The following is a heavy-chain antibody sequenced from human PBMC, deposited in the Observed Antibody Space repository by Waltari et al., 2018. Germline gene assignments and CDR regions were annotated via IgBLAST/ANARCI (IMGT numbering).Heavy chain of an antibody. J-gene: IGHJ5*02. CDR3: ARGRNDLSAFFDP. CDR1: GYRFTGYS. D-gene: IGHD2-21*02. CDR2: IIPDSGVT. Sequence: QVQLVQSGAEVTKPGASVKVSCQASGYRFTGYSRPWLRQAPGQGLEWMGRIIPDSGVTKYAQNFQGRVTMTRDTSTNTAYMELNSLTSDDTAVYYCARGRNDLSAFFDPWGQGTLVAVSS. V-gene: IGHV1-2*06.